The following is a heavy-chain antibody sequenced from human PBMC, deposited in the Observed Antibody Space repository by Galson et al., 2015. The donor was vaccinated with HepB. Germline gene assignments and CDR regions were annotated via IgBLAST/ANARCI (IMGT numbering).Heavy chain of an antibody. J-gene: IGHJ2*01. D-gene: IGHD3-10*01. CDR2: FNPNGGTT. CDR3: ARGVEVGWSGGYYLDL. Sequence: SVKVSCKASGLSVGTFYMHWVRQAPGQGLEWMGRFNPNGGTTNFADKFRDRITVTTNASTNTVSLEMKTLTSDDAATYFCARGVEVGWSGGYYLDLWGRGTQVAVSP. V-gene: IGHV1-46*01. CDR1: GLSVGTFY.